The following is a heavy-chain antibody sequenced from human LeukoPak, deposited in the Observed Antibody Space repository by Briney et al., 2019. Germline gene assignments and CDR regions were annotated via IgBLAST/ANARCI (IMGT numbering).Heavy chain of an antibody. J-gene: IGHJ6*03. Sequence: GGSLRLSCAASGFTFSSYGMHWVRQGPGKGLEWVAFIRYDGSNKYYADSVKGRFTISRDNSKNTLYLQMNSLRAEDTAVYYCAKVGSVQLERQNYYYYYYMDVWGKGTTVTISS. CDR1: GFTFSSYG. V-gene: IGHV3-30*02. D-gene: IGHD1-1*01. CDR3: AKVGSVQLERQNYYYYYYMDV. CDR2: IRYDGSNK.